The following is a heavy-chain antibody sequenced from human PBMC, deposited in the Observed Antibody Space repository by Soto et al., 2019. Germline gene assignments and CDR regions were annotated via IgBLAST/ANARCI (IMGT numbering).Heavy chain of an antibody. Sequence: EVQLLKSGGGLVQPGGSLRLSCAASGFTFSSYAMSWVRQAPGKGLEWVSAISGSGGSTYYADSVKGRFTISRDNSKNTLYLQMNSLRAEDTAVYYCAKDTPSSWIPSPYYYYGMDVWGQGTTVTVSS. CDR2: ISGSGGST. CDR1: GFTFSSYA. J-gene: IGHJ6*02. CDR3: AKDTPSSWIPSPYYYYGMDV. V-gene: IGHV3-23*01. D-gene: IGHD6-13*01.